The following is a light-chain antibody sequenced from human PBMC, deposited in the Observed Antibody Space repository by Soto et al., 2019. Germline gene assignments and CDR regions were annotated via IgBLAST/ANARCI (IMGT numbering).Light chain of an antibody. Sequence: IVLTQSPGTLSLSPGARTPLSCRASQSISRYLAWYQQKPGQAPRLLIYGASSRATGIPDRFSGSGSGADFTLTISRLEPEDFAVYYCQQYGSSPQTFGQGTKVDIK. CDR3: QQYGSSPQT. J-gene: IGKJ1*01. V-gene: IGKV3-20*01. CDR2: GAS. CDR1: QSISRY.